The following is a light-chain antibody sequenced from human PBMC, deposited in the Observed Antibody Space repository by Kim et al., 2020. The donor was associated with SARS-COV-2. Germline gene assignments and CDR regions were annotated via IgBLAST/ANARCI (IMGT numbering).Light chain of an antibody. V-gene: IGKV3-20*01. CDR2: GTS. CDR1: QTLTSSY. CDR3: QQYGRSPSYT. J-gene: IGKJ2*01. Sequence: DIVLTQSPGTLSLSPGERATLSCRASQTLTSSYLAWYQQKPGQAPRLLIYGTSTRATGIADRFSGSGSGTDFTLTISRLESEDSAVYYCQQYGRSPSYTFGQGTKLEI.